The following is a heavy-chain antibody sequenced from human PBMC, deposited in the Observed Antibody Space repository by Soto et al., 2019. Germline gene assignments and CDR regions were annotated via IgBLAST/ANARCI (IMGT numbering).Heavy chain of an antibody. Sequence: GGSLRLSCAASGFTFSSYAMSWVRQAPGKGLEWVSAISGSGGSTYYADSVKGRFTISRDNSKNTLYLQMNSLRAEDTAVYYCAKDVDYSNNPYYFDYWGQGTLVTVSS. CDR1: GFTFSSYA. CDR3: AKDVDYSNNPYYFDY. D-gene: IGHD4-4*01. V-gene: IGHV3-23*01. J-gene: IGHJ4*02. CDR2: ISGSGGST.